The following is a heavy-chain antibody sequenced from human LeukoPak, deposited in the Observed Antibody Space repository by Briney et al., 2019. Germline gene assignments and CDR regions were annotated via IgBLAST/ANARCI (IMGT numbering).Heavy chain of an antibody. CDR2: ISGSA. Sequence: GGSLRLSCAASGFTFSSYAMSWVRQAPGKGLEWVSTISGSAYYADSVKGRFTISRDNSKNTLFLQMNSLRAEDTAVYYCAKGYCSGGSCWFGNFDYWGQGTLVTVSS. J-gene: IGHJ4*02. CDR1: GFTFSSYA. CDR3: AKGYCSGGSCWFGNFDY. V-gene: IGHV3-23*01. D-gene: IGHD2-15*01.